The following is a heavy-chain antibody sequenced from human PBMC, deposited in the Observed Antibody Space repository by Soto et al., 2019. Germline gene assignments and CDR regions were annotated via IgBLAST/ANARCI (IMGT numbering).Heavy chain of an antibody. Sequence: AGGTLSLSCESYVFTFSSYWMGCVRQSPGKGLEWVANINRDGSERYYVDSVKGRFTISRDNAKNSVYLQMNSLRAEDSAVYYCARDTIRGPGYVFDSWGQGALVTVSS. CDR1: VFTFSSYW. CDR2: INRDGSER. V-gene: IGHV3-7*01. CDR3: ARDTIRGPGYVFDS. D-gene: IGHD5-12*01. J-gene: IGHJ5*01.